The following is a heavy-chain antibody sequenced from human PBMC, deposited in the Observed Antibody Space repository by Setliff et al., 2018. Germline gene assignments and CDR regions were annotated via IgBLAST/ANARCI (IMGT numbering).Heavy chain of an antibody. D-gene: IGHD2-8*02. CDR2: IYHNGST. CDR1: GGSIGSSNW. V-gene: IGHV4-4*02. J-gene: IGHJ4*02. Sequence: PSETLSLTCAVSGGSIGSSNWWSWVRQPPGKGLEWLGEIYHNGSTNYNPSLKSRLTMLVDKSKNQFSLKLSSVTAADTALYYCTVYNTGSSKDHYWGQGTPVTVSS. CDR3: TVYNTGSSKDHY.